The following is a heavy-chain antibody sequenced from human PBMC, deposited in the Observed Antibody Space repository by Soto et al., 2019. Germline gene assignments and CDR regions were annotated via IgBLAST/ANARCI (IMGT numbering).Heavy chain of an antibody. D-gene: IGHD5-18*01. CDR3: ARPKDTAMVEGDDAFDI. CDR2: IKQDGSEK. Sequence: GGSLRLSCAASGFTFSSYWMSWVRQAPGKGLEWVANIKQDGSEKYYVDSVKGRFTISRDNAKNSLYLQMNSLRAEDTAVYYCARPKDTAMVEGDDAFDIWGQGTMVTVSS. V-gene: IGHV3-7*01. J-gene: IGHJ3*02. CDR1: GFTFSSYW.